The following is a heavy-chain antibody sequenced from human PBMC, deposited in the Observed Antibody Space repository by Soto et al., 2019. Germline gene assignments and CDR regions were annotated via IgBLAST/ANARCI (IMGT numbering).Heavy chain of an antibody. CDR3: AKDRRNPPRIVGAPRDAFDI. V-gene: IGHV4-61*01. CDR2: IYYSGST. CDR1: GGSVSSGSYY. J-gene: IGHJ3*02. D-gene: IGHD1-26*01. Sequence: PSETLSLTLTVSGGSVSSGSYYWSWIRQPPGKGLEWIGYIYYSGSTNYNPSLKSRVTISVDTSKNQFSLKLSSVTAADTAVYYCAKDRRNPPRIVGAPRDAFDIWGQGTMVTVSS.